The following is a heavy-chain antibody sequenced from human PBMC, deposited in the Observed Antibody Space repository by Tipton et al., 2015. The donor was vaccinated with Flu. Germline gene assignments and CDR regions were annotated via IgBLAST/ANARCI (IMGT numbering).Heavy chain of an antibody. CDR1: GFAFSSYE. V-gene: IGHV3-48*03. Sequence: SLRLSCATSGFAFSSYEMNWVRQAPGKGLEWVSHIGTSGFTKYYADSVKGRFTISRDNAKNSLYLQMNSLRAEDTAIYYCATLTGDDYWGQGIMVTVSS. J-gene: IGHJ4*02. CDR3: ATLTGDDY. CDR2: IGTSGFTK. D-gene: IGHD7-27*01.